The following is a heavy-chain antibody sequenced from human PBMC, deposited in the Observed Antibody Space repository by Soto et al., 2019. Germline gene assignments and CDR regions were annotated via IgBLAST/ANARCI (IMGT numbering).Heavy chain of an antibody. D-gene: IGHD3-3*01. V-gene: IGHV4-59*01. CDR2: INFSGST. CDR1: GGSIRNYY. Sequence: QVQVQESGPGLVEPSETLSLTCTVSGGSIRNYYWSWIRQPPGKGLEWIGYINFSGSTNYNPSLTSRVTTSVDTSKNQFSLKVSSVTTADTAVYYCARGRGIPICGEGTLDGLHVWGQGPTVTVSS. J-gene: IGHJ6*02. CDR3: ARGRGIPICGEGTLDGLHV.